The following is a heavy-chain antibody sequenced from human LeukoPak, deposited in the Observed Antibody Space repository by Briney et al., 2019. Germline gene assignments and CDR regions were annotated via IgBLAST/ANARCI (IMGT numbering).Heavy chain of an antibody. Sequence: PSETLSLTCAVYGGSFSGYYWSWIRQPPGKGLEWIGEINHSGSTNYNPSLKSRVTISVDTSKNQFSLKLSSVTAADTAVYYCARERPLSRDYVWGSYRFGLYMDVWGKGTTVTVSS. J-gene: IGHJ6*03. D-gene: IGHD3-16*02. CDR2: INHSGST. CDR3: ARERPLSRDYVWGSYRFGLYMDV. CDR1: GGSFSGYY. V-gene: IGHV4-34*01.